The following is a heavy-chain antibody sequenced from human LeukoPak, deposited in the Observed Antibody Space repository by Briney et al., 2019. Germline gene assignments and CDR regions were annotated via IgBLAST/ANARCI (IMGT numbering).Heavy chain of an antibody. CDR3: ARDAGWGYYDL. V-gene: IGHV3-7*01. Sequence: AGGSLRLSCVASGFIFSISWVTWVRQAPGKGLEWVANIDKHGNGKYYVDSVKGRFAISRDYATNSVFLQMNSLRAEDTSVYYCARDAGWGYYDLWGQGTPVTVSS. D-gene: IGHD1-26*01. J-gene: IGHJ4*02. CDR1: GFIFSISW. CDR2: IDKHGNGK.